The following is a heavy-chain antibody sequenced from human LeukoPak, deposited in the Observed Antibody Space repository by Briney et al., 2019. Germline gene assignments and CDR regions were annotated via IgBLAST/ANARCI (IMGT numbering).Heavy chain of an antibody. V-gene: IGHV1-2*02. D-gene: IGHD6-13*01. Sequence: ASVTVSCKASGYTFTGYYMHWVRQAPGQGLEWMGWINPNSGGTNYAQKFQGRVTMTRDTSISTAYMELSRLRSDDTAVYYCAREPRYSSSPAAFDIWGQGTMVTVSS. CDR1: GYTFTGYY. CDR3: AREPRYSSSPAAFDI. CDR2: INPNSGGT. J-gene: IGHJ3*02.